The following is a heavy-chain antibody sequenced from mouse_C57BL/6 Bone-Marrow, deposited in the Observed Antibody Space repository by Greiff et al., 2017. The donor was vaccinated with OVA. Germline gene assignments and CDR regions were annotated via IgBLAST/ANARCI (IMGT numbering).Heavy chain of an antibody. D-gene: IGHD1-1*01. CDR2: IRLKSDNYAT. CDR3: TGDGSSDWYFDV. Sequence: EVKLEESGGGLVQPGGSMKLSCVASGFTFSNYWMNWVRQSPEKGLEWVAQIRLKSDNYATHYAESVKGRFTISRDDSKSSVYLQMNNLRAEDTGIYYCTGDGSSDWYFDVWGTGTTVTVSS. J-gene: IGHJ1*03. V-gene: IGHV6-3*01. CDR1: GFTFSNYW.